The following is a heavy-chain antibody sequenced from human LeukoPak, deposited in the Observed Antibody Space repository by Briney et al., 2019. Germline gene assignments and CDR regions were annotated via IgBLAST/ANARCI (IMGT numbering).Heavy chain of an antibody. CDR3: AKPGIAAAGQYFQH. CDR1: GFTFSSYG. D-gene: IGHD6-13*01. V-gene: IGHV3-30*18. J-gene: IGHJ1*01. Sequence: GGSLRLSCAASGFTFSSYGMHWVRQAPGKGLEWVAVISYDGSNKYYADSVKGRFTISRDNSKNTLYLQMNSLRAEDTAVYYCAKPGIAAAGQYFQHWGQGTLVTVSS. CDR2: ISYDGSNK.